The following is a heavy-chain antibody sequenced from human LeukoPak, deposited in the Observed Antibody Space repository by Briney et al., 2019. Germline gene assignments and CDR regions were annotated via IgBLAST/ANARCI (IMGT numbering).Heavy chain of an antibody. Sequence: ASVKVSCKASGYTFTSYYMHWVRQAPGQGLEWMGIINPSGGSTSYAQKFQGRVTMTRDMSTSTVYMELSSLRSEDTAVYYCARDHGLAAPDYWGQGTLVTVSS. CDR3: ARDHGLAAPDY. CDR2: INPSGGST. J-gene: IGHJ4*02. V-gene: IGHV1-46*01. D-gene: IGHD6-6*01. CDR1: GYTFTSYY.